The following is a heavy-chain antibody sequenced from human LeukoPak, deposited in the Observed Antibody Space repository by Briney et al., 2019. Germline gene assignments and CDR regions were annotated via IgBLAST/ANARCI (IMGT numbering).Heavy chain of an antibody. CDR1: GGSISSYY. CDR2: IYYSGAP. D-gene: IGHD3-10*01. Sequence: SETLSLTCTVSGGSISSYYGSWIRQPPGKGLEWIGHIYYSGAPKYNPSLKSRITISVDTSKNQFSLMLSSVTAADTAVYYCARFGITVVRGGKYYFDYWGQGTLVTVSS. J-gene: IGHJ4*02. CDR3: ARFGITVVRGGKYYFDY. V-gene: IGHV4-59*08.